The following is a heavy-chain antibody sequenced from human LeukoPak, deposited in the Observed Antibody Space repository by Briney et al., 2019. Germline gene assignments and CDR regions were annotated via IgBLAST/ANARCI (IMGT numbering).Heavy chain of an antibody. V-gene: IGHV4-59*08. Sequence: ETSETLSLTCTVSGGSISSYYWSWIRQPPGKGLEWIGYIYYSGSTNYNPSLKSRVTISVDTANNQLSLKLSSVTAADAAVYYGARHRDVDWFDPWGQGTLVTVSS. J-gene: IGHJ5*02. CDR1: GGSISSYY. CDR2: IYYSGST. D-gene: IGHD3-10*02. CDR3: ARHRDVDWFDP.